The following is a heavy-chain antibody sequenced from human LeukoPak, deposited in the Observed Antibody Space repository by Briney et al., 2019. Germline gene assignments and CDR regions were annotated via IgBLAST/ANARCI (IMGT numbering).Heavy chain of an antibody. CDR2: ISYDGSNK. D-gene: IGHD1-26*01. CDR3: ASALRIYYYFDY. V-gene: IGHV3-30*03. Sequence: PGGSLRLSCAASGFTFSSYGMHWVRQAPGKGLEWVAVISYDGSNKYYADSVKGRFTISRDNSKNTLYLQMNSLRAEDTAVYYCASALRIYYYFDYWGQGTLVTVSS. CDR1: GFTFSSYG. J-gene: IGHJ4*02.